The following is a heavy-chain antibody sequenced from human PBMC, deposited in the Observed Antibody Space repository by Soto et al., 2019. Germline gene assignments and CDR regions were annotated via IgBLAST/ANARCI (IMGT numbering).Heavy chain of an antibody. J-gene: IGHJ6*02. CDR3: ARGKRDYGMDV. V-gene: IGHV3-33*01. CDR1: GFTFSSYG. Sequence: SGGSLRLSCAASGFTFSSYGMHWVRQAPGKGLEWVAVIWYDGSNKYYADSVKGRFTISRDNSKNTLYLQMNSLRAEDTAVYYCARGKRDYGMDVWGQGTTVTVSS. CDR2: IWYDGSNK.